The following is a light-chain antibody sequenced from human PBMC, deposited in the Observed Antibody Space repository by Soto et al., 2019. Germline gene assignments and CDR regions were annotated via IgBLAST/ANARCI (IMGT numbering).Light chain of an antibody. Sequence: QSVLTQPPSASGSPGQSVTISCTGTKNDIGVYDFVSWYKHHPGKAPRLIIYEVVQRPSGVPDRFSGSKSGNTASLTVSGLQAADEADYFCKSYAGSNTDVFGSGTKVTVL. CDR2: EVV. CDR1: KNDIGVYDF. V-gene: IGLV2-8*01. J-gene: IGLJ1*01. CDR3: KSYAGSNTDV.